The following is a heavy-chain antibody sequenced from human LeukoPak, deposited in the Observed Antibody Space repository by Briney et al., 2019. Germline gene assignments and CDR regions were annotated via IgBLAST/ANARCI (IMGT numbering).Heavy chain of an antibody. D-gene: IGHD2/OR15-2a*01. Sequence: SETLSLTCTVSGGSISGYYWNWVRQPPGKGLEWIATIYSSGSTAYNPSLKSRVTISLGTSKFPFFLRLNSVTAEDTAVYYCARAAPQASGYFYRFSGSDPWGEGTLVTVSS. CDR2: IYSSGST. CDR3: ARAAPQASGYFYRFSGSDP. V-gene: IGHV4-59*01. CDR1: GGSISGYY. J-gene: IGHJ5*02.